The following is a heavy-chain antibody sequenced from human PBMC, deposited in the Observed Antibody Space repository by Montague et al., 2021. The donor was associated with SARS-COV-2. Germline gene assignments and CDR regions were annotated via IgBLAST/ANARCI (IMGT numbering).Heavy chain of an antibody. V-gene: IGHV4-4*02. CDR3: ASHPVFPQLYS. CDR2: IHHTGIT. D-gene: IGHD1-1*01. CDR1: GASVTSINW. Sequence: SETLSLTCAVSGASVTSINWWSWVRQPPGRGLEWIAEIHHTGITNFNPSLRSRVSISLDTSKNQFSLTLNSVTAADTAIYYCASHPVFPQLYSWGQGTLVSVSS. J-gene: IGHJ4*02.